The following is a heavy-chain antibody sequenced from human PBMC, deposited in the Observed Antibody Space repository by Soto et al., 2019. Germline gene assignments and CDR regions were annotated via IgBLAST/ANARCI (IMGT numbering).Heavy chain of an antibody. D-gene: IGHD3-3*01. J-gene: IGHJ5*01. V-gene: IGHV4-59*01. CDR1: GGSISSYY. Sequence: SETLSLTCTVSGGSISSYYWSWIRQPPGKGLEWIGYIYYSGSTNYNPSLKSRVTISVDTSKNQFSLKLSSVTAADTAVYYCARGNTYYDFWSGYYTHNWFDSWGQGTLVTVSS. CDR2: IYYSGST. CDR3: ARGNTYYDFWSGYYTHNWFDS.